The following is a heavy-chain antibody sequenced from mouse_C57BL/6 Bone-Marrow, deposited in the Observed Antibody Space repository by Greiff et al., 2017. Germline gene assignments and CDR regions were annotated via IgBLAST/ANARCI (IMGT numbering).Heavy chain of an antibody. CDR2: INPGSGGT. V-gene: IGHV1-54*01. CDR1: GYAFTNYL. J-gene: IGHJ1*03. Sequence: VQLQQSGAELVRPGTSVKVSCKASGYAFTNYLIEWVKQRPGQGLEWIGVINPGSGGTNYNEKFKGKATLTADQSSSTAYMQLSSLTSEDSAVYFCALTGHWYFDVWGTGTTVTVSS. D-gene: IGHD4-1*01. CDR3: ALTGHWYFDV.